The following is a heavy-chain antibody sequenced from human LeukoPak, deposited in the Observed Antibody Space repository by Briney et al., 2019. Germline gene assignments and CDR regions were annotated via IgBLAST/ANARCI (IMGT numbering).Heavy chain of an antibody. CDR1: GFTFSGYW. V-gene: IGHV3-74*01. CDR2: INSDGIST. Sequence: GGSLRLSCAASGFTFSGYWMHWVRQAPGKGLVWVSRINSDGISTSYADSVKGRFTISRDNAKNTLYLQMNSLRAEDTAVYYCARGGSSSWFRGFDPWGQGTLVTVSS. J-gene: IGHJ5*02. CDR3: ARGGSSSWFRGFDP. D-gene: IGHD6-13*01.